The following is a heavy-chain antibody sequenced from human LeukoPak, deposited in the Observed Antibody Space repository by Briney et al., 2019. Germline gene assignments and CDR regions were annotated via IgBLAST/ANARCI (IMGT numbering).Heavy chain of an antibody. V-gene: IGHV3-30*04. J-gene: IGHJ4*02. D-gene: IGHD4-17*01. CDR2: ISYDGSNK. CDR3: ARDPWATVTTLGHYFDY. CDR1: GFTFSSYA. Sequence: GGSLRLSCAASGFTFSSYAMHWVRQAPGKGLEWVAVISYDGSNKYYVDSVKGRFTISRDNSKNTLYLQMNSLRAEDTAVYYCARDPWATVTTLGHYFDYWGQGTLVTVSS.